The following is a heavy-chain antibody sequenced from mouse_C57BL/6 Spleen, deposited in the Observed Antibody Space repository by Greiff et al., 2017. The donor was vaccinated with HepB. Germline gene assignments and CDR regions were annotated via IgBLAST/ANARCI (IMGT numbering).Heavy chain of an antibody. CDR3: ARGSFPQGGSAY. CDR1: GYTFTSYW. J-gene: IGHJ3*01. V-gene: IGHV1-55*01. CDR2: IYPGSGST. Sequence: QVQLQQPGAELVKPGASVKMSCKASGYTFTSYWITWVKQRPGQGLEWIGDIYPGSGSTNYNEKFKSKATLTVDTSSSTAYMQLSSLTSEDSAVYYCARGSFPQGGSAYWGQGTLVTVSA.